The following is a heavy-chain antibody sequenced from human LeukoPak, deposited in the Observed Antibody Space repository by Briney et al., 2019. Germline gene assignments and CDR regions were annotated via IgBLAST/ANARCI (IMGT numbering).Heavy chain of an antibody. V-gene: IGHV3-23*01. J-gene: IGHJ3*02. D-gene: IGHD5-12*01. CDR1: GFTFSSYA. CDR2: ISGSGGST. Sequence: PGGSLRLSCAASGFTFSSYAMSWVRQAPRKGLEWVSAISGSGGSTYYADSVKGRFTISRDNSKNTLYLQMNSLRAEDTAVYYCAKAKAEYSGYDFDAFDIWGQGTMVTVSS. CDR3: AKAKAEYSGYDFDAFDI.